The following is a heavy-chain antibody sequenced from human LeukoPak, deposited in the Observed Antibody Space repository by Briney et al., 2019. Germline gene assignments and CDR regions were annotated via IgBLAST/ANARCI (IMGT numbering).Heavy chain of an antibody. V-gene: IGHV3-23*01. Sequence: GGSLRLSCAASGFTFSPYSMSWVRQAPGKGLEWVSGISGSGGNTYYADSVKGRFTVSKDNSKNTLYLQMNSLRAEDTAVYYCAKAPYYYGSGSGFDYWGQGTLVTVSS. CDR3: AKAPYYYGSGSGFDY. J-gene: IGHJ4*02. CDR2: ISGSGGNT. D-gene: IGHD3-10*01. CDR1: GFTFSPYS.